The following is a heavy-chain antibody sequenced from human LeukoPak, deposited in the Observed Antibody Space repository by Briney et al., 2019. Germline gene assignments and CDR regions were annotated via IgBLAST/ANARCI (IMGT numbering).Heavy chain of an antibody. CDR2: ISSNGGST. D-gene: IGHD3-22*01. CDR3: AREIPTLDYYDSSGYGTNAFDI. CDR1: GFTFSSYA. Sequence: PGGPLRLSCAASGFTFSSYAMHWVRQAPGKGLEYVSAISSNGGSTYYANSVKGRFTISRDNSKNTLYLQMGSLRAEDMAVYYCAREIPTLDYYDSSGYGTNAFDIWGQGTMVTVSS. V-gene: IGHV3-64*01. J-gene: IGHJ3*02.